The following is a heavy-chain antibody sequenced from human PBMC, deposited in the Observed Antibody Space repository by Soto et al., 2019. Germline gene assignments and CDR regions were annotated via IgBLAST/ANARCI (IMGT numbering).Heavy chain of an antibody. V-gene: IGHV1-69*05. D-gene: IGHD3-22*01. Sequence: ASVKVSCKASGGTFSSYAISWVRQAPGQGLEWMGGIIPIFGTANYAQKFQGRVTMTKDTSTSTAYKELRNLTSDDTAVFFFARDPSNSSGNYIYLDYWGQGALVTVSS. J-gene: IGHJ4*02. CDR3: ARDPSNSSGNYIYLDY. CDR2: IIPIFGTA. CDR1: GGTFSSYA.